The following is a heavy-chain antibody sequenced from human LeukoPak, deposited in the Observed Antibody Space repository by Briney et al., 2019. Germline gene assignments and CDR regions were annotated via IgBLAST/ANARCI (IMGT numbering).Heavy chain of an antibody. CDR1: GGTFSSYA. CDR3: ATTRDYGGNKGDY. Sequence: SVKVSCKASGGTFSSYAISWVRQAPGQGLEWMGGIIPIFGTANYAQKFQGRVTITADESTSTAYMELSSLRSEGTAVYYCATTRDYGGNKGDYWGQGTLVTVSS. D-gene: IGHD4-23*01. V-gene: IGHV1-69*01. CDR2: IIPIFGTA. J-gene: IGHJ4*02.